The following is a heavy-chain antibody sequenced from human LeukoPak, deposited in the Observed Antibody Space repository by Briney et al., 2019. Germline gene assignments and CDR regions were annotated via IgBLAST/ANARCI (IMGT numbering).Heavy chain of an antibody. CDR1: GGSISSYY. V-gene: IGHV4-59*08. Sequence: SETLSLTCTVSGGSISSYYWSWIRQPPGKGLEWIGYIYYSGSTNYNPSLRSRVTISVDTSKNQFSLKLSSVTAADTAVYYCAAGEGYCSGGSCYSHWGQGTMVTVSS. J-gene: IGHJ3*01. CDR2: IYYSGST. D-gene: IGHD2-15*01. CDR3: AAGEGYCSGGSCYSH.